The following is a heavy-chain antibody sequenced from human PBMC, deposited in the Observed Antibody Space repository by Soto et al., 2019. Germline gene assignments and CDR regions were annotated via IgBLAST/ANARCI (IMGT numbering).Heavy chain of an antibody. CDR2: ISWNSGSI. Sequence: PGGSLRLSCAASGFTFDDYAMHWVRQAPGKGLDWVSGISWNSGSIGYADSVKGRFTISRDNAKNSLYLQMNSLRAEDTALYYCAKGYDILTGYSESRDAFDIWGQGTMVTVSS. CDR3: AKGYDILTGYSESRDAFDI. J-gene: IGHJ3*02. V-gene: IGHV3-9*01. D-gene: IGHD3-9*01. CDR1: GFTFDDYA.